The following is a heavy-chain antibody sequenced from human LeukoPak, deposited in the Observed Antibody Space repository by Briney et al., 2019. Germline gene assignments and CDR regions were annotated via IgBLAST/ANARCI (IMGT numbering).Heavy chain of an antibody. CDR2: IYHSGTT. CDR1: GGSISSYY. D-gene: IGHD5-24*01. Sequence: PSETLSLTCTVSGGSISSYYWSWIRQTPGKGLEWIGSIYHSGTTYYNPSLKSRVTISVDTSKNQFSLKLTSVTAADTALYYCARDSERWLQLIDYWGQGTLVTVSS. V-gene: IGHV4-38-2*02. J-gene: IGHJ4*02. CDR3: ARDSERWLQLIDY.